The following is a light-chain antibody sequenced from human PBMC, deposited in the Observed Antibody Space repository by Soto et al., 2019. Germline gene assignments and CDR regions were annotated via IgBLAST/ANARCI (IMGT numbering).Light chain of an antibody. J-gene: IGLJ2*01. CDR2: DVT. V-gene: IGLV2-11*01. CDR1: SSDVGGYNY. Sequence: QSALTQPRSVSGSPGQSVTISCTGTSSDVGGYNYVSWYQHHPGKAPKLIIYDVTKRPSGVPDRFSGSKSGNTASLTISGLQTEDEADYYCCSYGGSYTLLFGGGTTVTVL. CDR3: CSYGGSYTLL.